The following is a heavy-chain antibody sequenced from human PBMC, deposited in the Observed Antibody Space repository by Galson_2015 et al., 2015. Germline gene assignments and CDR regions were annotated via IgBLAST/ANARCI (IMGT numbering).Heavy chain of an antibody. J-gene: IGHJ4*02. CDR3: ARDRRRLPGITAAGTSDY. D-gene: IGHD6-13*01. V-gene: IGHV1-46*01. Sequence: SVKVSCKAFGYTFTSYYIHWVRQAPGQGLEWMGIIYPSGGSTTYAQKFQGRVTMTRDTSTSTVYMELRSLRFEDTAVYYCARDRRRLPGITAAGTSDYWGQETLVTVSS. CDR2: IYPSGGST. CDR1: GYTFTSYY.